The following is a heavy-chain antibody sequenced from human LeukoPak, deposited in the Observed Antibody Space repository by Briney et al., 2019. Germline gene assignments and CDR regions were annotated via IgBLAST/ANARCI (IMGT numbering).Heavy chain of an antibody. J-gene: IGHJ4*02. CDR1: GGSFSGYY. D-gene: IGHD3-16*02. CDR2: INHSGST. Sequence: SETLSLTCAVYGGSFSGYYWSWIRQPPGKGLEWIGEINHSGSTNYNPSLKSRVTISVGTSKNQFSLKLSSVPAADTAVYYCARGPRRYDYVWGSYRYPPYFDYWGQGTLVTVSS. V-gene: IGHV4-34*01. CDR3: ARGPRRYDYVWGSYRYPPYFDY.